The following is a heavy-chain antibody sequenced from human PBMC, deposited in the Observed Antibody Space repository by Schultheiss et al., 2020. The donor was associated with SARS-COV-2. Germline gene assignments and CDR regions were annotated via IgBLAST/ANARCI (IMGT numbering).Heavy chain of an antibody. CDR3: ARVDTAMASYYYYGMDV. CDR2: IYYSGST. J-gene: IGHJ6*02. Sequence: SETLSLTCTVSGGSISSYYWSWIRQPPGKGLEWIGYIYYSGSTYYNPSLKSRVTISVDTSKNQFSLKLSSVTAADTAVYYCARVDTAMASYYYYGMDVWGQGTTVTVSS. D-gene: IGHD5-18*01. CDR1: GGSISSYY. V-gene: IGHV4-59*12.